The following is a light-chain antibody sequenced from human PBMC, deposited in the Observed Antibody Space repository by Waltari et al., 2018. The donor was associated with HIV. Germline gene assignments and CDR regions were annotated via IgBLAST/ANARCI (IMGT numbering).Light chain of an antibody. CDR1: ENINNY. CDR2: DAS. V-gene: IGKV3-11*01. Sequence: EIVLTQSPATLYLSPGERATLSCTASENINNYLAWYQQKPGQPPRLVLYDASNRAPGVPDRFSGGGSETHFALTISSLEPEDFAVYYCQQRRNWPLTFGGGTKVEMK. CDR3: QQRRNWPLT. J-gene: IGKJ4*01.